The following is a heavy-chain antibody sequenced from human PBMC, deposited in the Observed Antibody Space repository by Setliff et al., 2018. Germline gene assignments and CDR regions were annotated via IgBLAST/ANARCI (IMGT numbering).Heavy chain of an antibody. J-gene: IGHJ3*02. D-gene: IGHD2-2*01. Sequence: CTVYGGSLSNYYWSWVRQPPGKGPEWIVEINHSGITNYNPSLKGRVTISVDTSKNQLSLNLSSVTAADTAVYYCARGRMRGSCSGPSCTYDPFDIWGQGTPVTVSS. CDR3: ARGRMRGSCSGPSCTYDPFDI. V-gene: IGHV4-34*01. CDR1: GGSLSNYY. CDR2: INHSGIT.